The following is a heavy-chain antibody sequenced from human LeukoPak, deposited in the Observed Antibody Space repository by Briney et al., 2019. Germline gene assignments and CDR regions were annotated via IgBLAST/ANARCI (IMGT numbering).Heavy chain of an antibody. CDR3: ASGYCSGGSCYAH. D-gene: IGHD2-15*01. CDR2: IIPILGIA. V-gene: IGHV1-69*04. J-gene: IGHJ4*02. Sequence: SAKVSCKASVGTFSSYAISWVRQAPGQGLEWMGRIIPILGIANYAQKFQGRVTITADKSTSTAYMELSSLRSEDTAVYYCASGYCSGGSCYAHWGQGTLVTVSS. CDR1: VGTFSSYA.